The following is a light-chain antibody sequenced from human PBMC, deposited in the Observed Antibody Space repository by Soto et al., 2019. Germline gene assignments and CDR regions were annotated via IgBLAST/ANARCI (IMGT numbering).Light chain of an antibody. V-gene: IGKV3-20*01. CDR3: QHYGYSLPNT. CDR1: QSISSW. J-gene: IGKJ2*01. Sequence: EVVLTQYPGTLSLSQGERATLSCRASQSISSWLAWYQQKPGQAPRLLFYDASNRATGIPDTFSGSGSGADFTLTINRGEPEDFAVYYCQHYGYSLPNTFGQGTKLEI. CDR2: DAS.